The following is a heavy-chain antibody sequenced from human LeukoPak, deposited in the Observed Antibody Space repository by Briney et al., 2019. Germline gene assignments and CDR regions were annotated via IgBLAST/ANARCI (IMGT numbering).Heavy chain of an antibody. CDR1: AVSISRHF. J-gene: IGHJ5*02. CDR3: ARGGSGYYYLYNWFDP. D-gene: IGHD3-22*01. V-gene: IGHV4-59*11. CDR2: VFSSGST. Sequence: PSETLSLTCNFSAVSISRHFWSWIRQTPEKGLEWLGYVFSSGSTNYNPSLKSRITISLDTSKHQFSLTLNSVTAADTAVYYCARGGSGYYYLYNWFDPWGQGTLVTVSS.